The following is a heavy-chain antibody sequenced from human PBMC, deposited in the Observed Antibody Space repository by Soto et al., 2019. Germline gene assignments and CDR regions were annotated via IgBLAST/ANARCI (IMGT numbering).Heavy chain of an antibody. Sequence: EVQLLESGGGLVQPGGSLRLSCAASGFTFSSYAMSWVRQAPGKGLEWVSAISGSGGSTYYADSVKGRFTISRDNSKNTLYLQMNSLRAEDTAVYYCAKDPLPGVVKGSYYFDYWGQGTLVTVSS. CDR1: GFTFSSYA. V-gene: IGHV3-23*01. CDR2: ISGSGGST. D-gene: IGHD3-3*01. CDR3: AKDPLPGVVKGSYYFDY. J-gene: IGHJ4*02.